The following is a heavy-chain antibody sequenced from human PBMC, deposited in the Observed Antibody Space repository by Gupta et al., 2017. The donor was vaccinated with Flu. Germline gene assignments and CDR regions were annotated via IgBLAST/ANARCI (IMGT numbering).Heavy chain of an antibody. CDR2: IDPSDSYT. CDR3: ASDPGMGATKSFGY. V-gene: IGHV5-10-1*01. Sequence: ELQLVQSGAAGKKPGESRGFSCSAYGYSLNNYWFTWVRLMPGKGLEWMGRIDPSDSYTNYSPSFRSNVTISVDKSINTAYLQWSSPKAADTAVYYCASDPGMGATKSFGYWGQGTRVTVSS. CDR1: GYSLNNYW. J-gene: IGHJ4*02. D-gene: IGHD1-26*01.